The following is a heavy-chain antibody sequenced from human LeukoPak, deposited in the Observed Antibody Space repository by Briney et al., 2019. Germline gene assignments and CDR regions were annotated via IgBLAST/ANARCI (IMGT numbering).Heavy chain of an antibody. CDR3: ARRRDLYSGSYYPFDY. CDR2: IYPGDSDA. V-gene: IGHV5-51*01. Sequence: GESLEISCKVSGYTFTSDWIGWVRQMPGKGLKWMGIIYPGDSDARYSPSFQGQVTISADKSISTAYLQWSSLKASDTAMYYCARRRDLYSGSYYPFDYWGQGTLVTVSS. D-gene: IGHD1-26*01. J-gene: IGHJ4*02. CDR1: GYTFTSDW.